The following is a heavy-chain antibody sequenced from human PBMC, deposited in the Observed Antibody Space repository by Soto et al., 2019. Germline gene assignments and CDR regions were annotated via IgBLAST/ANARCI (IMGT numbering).Heavy chain of an antibody. V-gene: IGHV3-23*01. CDR3: AKGGSEEYYYYYGMDV. CDR2: ISGSGGST. J-gene: IGHJ6*02. CDR1: GFTFSSYA. Sequence: ASVKVSCAASGFTFSSYAMSWVRQAPGKGLEWVSAISGSGGSTYYADSVKGRFTISRDNSKNTLYLQMNSLRAEDTAVYYCAKGGSEEYYYYYGMDVWGQGTTVTVSS. D-gene: IGHD6-25*01.